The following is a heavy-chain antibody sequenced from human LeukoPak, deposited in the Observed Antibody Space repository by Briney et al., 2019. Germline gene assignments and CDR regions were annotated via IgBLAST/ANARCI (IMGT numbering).Heavy chain of an antibody. Sequence: GSLRLSCAGSGFSFSSYGMHWVRQAPGKGLEWMAFIRSDGSNKYYADSVKGRFTISRDNSKNTLYLQMNSLRAEDTAVYYCAKDRSTYDYVWGSYRPHDAFDIWGQGTMVTVSS. D-gene: IGHD3-16*02. CDR1: GFSFSSYG. CDR2: IRSDGSNK. CDR3: AKDRSTYDYVWGSYRPHDAFDI. J-gene: IGHJ3*02. V-gene: IGHV3-30*02.